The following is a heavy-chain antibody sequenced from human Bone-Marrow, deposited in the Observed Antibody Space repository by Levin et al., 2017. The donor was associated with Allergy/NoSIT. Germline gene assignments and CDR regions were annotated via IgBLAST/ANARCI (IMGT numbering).Heavy chain of an antibody. CDR2: IYPGDSDT. Sequence: GGSLRLSCKGSGYSFTSYWIGWVRQMPGKGLEWMGIIYPGDSDTRYSPSFQGQVTISADKSISTAYLQWSSLKASDTAMYYCARQGITFGGVIVPSWFDPWGQGTLVTVSS. CDR1: GYSFTSYW. V-gene: IGHV5-51*01. D-gene: IGHD3-16*02. J-gene: IGHJ5*02. CDR3: ARQGITFGGVIVPSWFDP.